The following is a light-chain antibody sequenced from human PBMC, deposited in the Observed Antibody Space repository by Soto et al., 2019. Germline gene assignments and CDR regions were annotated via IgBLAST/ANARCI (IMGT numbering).Light chain of an antibody. CDR1: QSLSNF. Sequence: EIVLTQSPATLSLSPGERATLSCRASQSLSNFLAWYQQKPGQAPRLLIYDASNRATGIPVRFSGSGSGTDFTLTISSLQPDDFATYYCQQYNSYSWTFGQGTKVEIK. CDR2: DAS. J-gene: IGKJ1*01. CDR3: QQYNSYSWT. V-gene: IGKV3-11*01.